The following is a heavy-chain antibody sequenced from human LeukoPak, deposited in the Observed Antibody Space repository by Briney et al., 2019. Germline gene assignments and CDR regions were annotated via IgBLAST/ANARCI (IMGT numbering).Heavy chain of an antibody. J-gene: IGHJ1*01. D-gene: IGHD2-2*01. Sequence: ASVKVSCKASGYTFTSYGISWVRQAPGQGLEWMGWISAYNGNTNYAQKLQGRVTMTTDTSTSTAYMELRSLRSDDTAVYYCARAPRIYCSSTSCFRAEYFQHWGQGTLVTASS. CDR3: ARAPRIYCSSTSCFRAEYFQH. CDR1: GYTFTSYG. V-gene: IGHV1-18*01. CDR2: ISAYNGNT.